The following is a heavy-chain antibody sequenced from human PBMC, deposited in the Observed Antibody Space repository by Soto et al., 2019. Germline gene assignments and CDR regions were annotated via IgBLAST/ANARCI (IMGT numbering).Heavy chain of an antibody. CDR3: ANTEGDGAFDV. CDR2: IYFSGST. V-gene: IGHV4-39*01. D-gene: IGHD2-2*02. CDR1: GGAISSSIYY. Sequence: PSETVSRTSAVSGGAISSSIYYWGWIRQPPGKGLEWIGSIYFSGSTYYNPSLKSRVTISVDTSKNQFSLKLSSVTAADTAAYYCANTEGDGAFDVWGQGTMVTVS. J-gene: IGHJ3*01.